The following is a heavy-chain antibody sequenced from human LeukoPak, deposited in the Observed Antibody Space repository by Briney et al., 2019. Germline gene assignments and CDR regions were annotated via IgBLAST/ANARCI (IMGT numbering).Heavy chain of an antibody. D-gene: IGHD5-18*01. CDR2: TSSIGTT. Sequence: PGGSLRLSCTASGFTFGDFAMSWFRQAPGKGLEWVSYTSSIGTTYYEDSVKGRFTISRDNAKNSLDLQMNSLTVEDTAVYYCVRRRGSAYGVLDYWGQGALVTVSP. V-gene: IGHV3-11*01. J-gene: IGHJ4*02. CDR3: VRRRGSAYGVLDY. CDR1: GFTFGDFA.